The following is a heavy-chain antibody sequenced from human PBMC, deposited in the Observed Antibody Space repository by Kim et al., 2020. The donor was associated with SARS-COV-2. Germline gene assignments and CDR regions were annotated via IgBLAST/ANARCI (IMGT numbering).Heavy chain of an antibody. CDR1: GYTFTSYD. CDR3: ARAPVLLWFGELSVGGYYYGMDV. J-gene: IGHJ6*02. D-gene: IGHD3-10*01. V-gene: IGHV1-8*01. Sequence: ASVKVSCKASGYTFTSYDINWVRQATGQGLEWMGWMNPNSGNTGYAQKFQGRVTMTRNTSISTAYMELSSLRSEDTAVYYCARAPVLLWFGELSVGGYYYGMDVWGQGTTVTVSS. CDR2: MNPNSGNT.